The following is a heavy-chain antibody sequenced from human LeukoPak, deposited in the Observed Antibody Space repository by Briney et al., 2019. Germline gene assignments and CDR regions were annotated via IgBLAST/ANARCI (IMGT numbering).Heavy chain of an antibody. CDR2: VYYSGST. CDR1: GGSISSYY. CDR3: ARGTYGDYVYYYYYMDV. Sequence: SETLSLTCTVSGGSISSYYWSWIRQSPGKGLEWIGYVYYSGSTNYNPSLKSRVTISVDKSKNPFSLKLSSVTAADTAVYYCARGTYGDYVYYYYYMDVWGKGTTVTVSS. D-gene: IGHD4-17*01. J-gene: IGHJ6*03. V-gene: IGHV4-59*01.